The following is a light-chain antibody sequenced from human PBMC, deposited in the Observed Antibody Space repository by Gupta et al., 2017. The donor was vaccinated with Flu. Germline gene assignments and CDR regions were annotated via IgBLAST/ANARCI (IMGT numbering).Light chain of an antibody. Sequence: QSVLTQPPSVSAAPGQRVTISCTGSSSNIGAGYDVHWYQQLPGTAPKLLIYANINRPSGVPDRFSGSKSGTSASLAITGLQADDEADYYCQSYDSSLFWVFGGGTKLTDL. CDR3: QSYDSSLFWV. CDR2: ANI. V-gene: IGLV1-40*01. J-gene: IGLJ3*02. CDR1: SSNIGAGYD.